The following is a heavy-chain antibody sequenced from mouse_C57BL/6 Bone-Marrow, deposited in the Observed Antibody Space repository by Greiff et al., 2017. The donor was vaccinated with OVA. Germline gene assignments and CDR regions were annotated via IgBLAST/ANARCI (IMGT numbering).Heavy chain of an antibody. J-gene: IGHJ2*01. V-gene: IGHV14-4*01. CDR3: TTCRSYYGSSSFDY. D-gene: IGHD1-1*01. Sequence: EVQVVESGAELVRPGASVKLSCTASGFNIKDDYMHWVKQRPEQGLEWIGWIDPENGDTEYASKFQGKATITADTSSNTAYLQLSSLTSEDTAVYYCTTCRSYYGSSSFDYWGQGTTLTVSS. CDR1: GFNIKDDY. CDR2: IDPENGDT.